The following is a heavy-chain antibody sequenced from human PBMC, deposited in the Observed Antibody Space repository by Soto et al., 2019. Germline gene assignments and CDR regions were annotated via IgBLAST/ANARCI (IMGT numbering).Heavy chain of an antibody. D-gene: IGHD6-13*01. V-gene: IGHV3-30*18. Sequence: VQLVESGGGVVQPGRSLRLSCAASGFTFSSYGMHWVRQAPGKGLEWVVVISYDGSNKYYADSVKGRFTISRDNSENTRYLQRNSLRAEDTAVYDCAKDAGLGSSWYWYYYGMDVWGQGTTVTVSS. CDR2: ISYDGSNK. J-gene: IGHJ6*02. CDR3: AKDAGLGSSWYWYYYGMDV. CDR1: GFTFSSYG.